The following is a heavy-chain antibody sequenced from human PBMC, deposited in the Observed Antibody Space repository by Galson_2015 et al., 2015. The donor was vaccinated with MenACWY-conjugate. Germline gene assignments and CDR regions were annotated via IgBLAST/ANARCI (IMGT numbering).Heavy chain of an antibody. D-gene: IGHD5-12*01. J-gene: IGHJ6*02. CDR1: GFIFSTYG. V-gene: IGHV3-30*02. Sequence: SLRLSCAASGFIFSTYGMHWVRQAPGKGLEWVALIRYDGSSEYYADSVKGRFTISRDNSKNTLYLQMDRLRPEDTAVYYCACMPGEEWRNDYSHYYYGMDVWGQGTTVTVSS. CDR2: IRYDGSSE. CDR3: ACMPGEEWRNDYSHYYYGMDV.